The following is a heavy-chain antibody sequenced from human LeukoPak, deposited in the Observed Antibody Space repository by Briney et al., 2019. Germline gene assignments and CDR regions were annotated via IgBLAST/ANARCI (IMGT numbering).Heavy chain of an antibody. J-gene: IGHJ4*02. CDR3: AHRSGLAATGTFDY. CDR1: GFSLSTSGVG. V-gene: IGHV2-5*01. CDR2: IYWNDDK. Sequence: SGPTLVKPTQTLTLTCTFSGFSLSTSGVGVGWIRQSPGKALEWLALIYWNDDKRYSPSLKSRRTITKDTSKNQVVLTMINMDPVDTATYYCAHRSGLAATGTFDYWGQGTLVTVSS. D-gene: IGHD6-13*01.